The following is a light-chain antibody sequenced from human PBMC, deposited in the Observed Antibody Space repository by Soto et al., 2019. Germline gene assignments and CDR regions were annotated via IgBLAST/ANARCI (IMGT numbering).Light chain of an antibody. CDR1: SRYVGGYNF. J-gene: IGLJ1*01. CDR2: DVS. Sequence: QSVLTQPASVSGSPGQSITISCTGTSRYVGGYNFVSWYQQFPGKAPKLMIYDVSNRPSGVSNRFSGSKSGNTASLTISGLQAEDESDYYCSSYTSSSTYVFGTGTKVTVL. V-gene: IGLV2-14*01. CDR3: SSYTSSSTYV.